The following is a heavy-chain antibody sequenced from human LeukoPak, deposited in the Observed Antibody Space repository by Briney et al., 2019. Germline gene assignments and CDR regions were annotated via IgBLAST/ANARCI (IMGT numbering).Heavy chain of an antibody. D-gene: IGHD6-19*01. CDR1: GYTFTNYA. Sequence: ASLKVSCKASGYTFTNYAIKWVRQAPGHGLEWMGWIGTNPGKLTYAPGFTGRFVFYLDTSVSTPYLQISSLKAEDTAVYYCARPDSRSSGLIEYWGQGTLVTVSS. CDR3: ARPDSRSSGLIEY. CDR2: IGTNPGKL. J-gene: IGHJ4*02. V-gene: IGHV7-4-1*02.